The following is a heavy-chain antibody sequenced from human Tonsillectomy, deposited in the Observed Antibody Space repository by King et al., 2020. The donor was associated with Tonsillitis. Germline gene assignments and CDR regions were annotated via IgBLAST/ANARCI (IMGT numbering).Heavy chain of an antibody. CDR1: GFTFSSYR. V-gene: IGHV3-21*01. J-gene: IGHJ4*02. CDR3: ARDQYSYGYDS. D-gene: IGHD5-18*01. Sequence: VQLVESGGGLVKPGGSLRLSCAASGFTFSSYRMNWVRQAPGRGLEWVSSIICSNSYIYYADSVKGRFNISRDNAKNSLYLQMNSLRADDTAVYYCARDQYSYGYDSWGQGTLVTVSS. CDR2: IICSNSYI.